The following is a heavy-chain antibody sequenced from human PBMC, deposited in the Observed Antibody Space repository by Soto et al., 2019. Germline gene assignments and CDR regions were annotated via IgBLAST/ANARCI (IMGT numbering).Heavy chain of an antibody. CDR1: GFTFGDYA. V-gene: IGHV3-49*03. CDR2: IRSKAYGGTT. J-gene: IGHJ4*02. D-gene: IGHD5-12*01. Sequence: PGGSLRLSCTASGFTFGDYAMSWFRQAPGKGLEWVGFIRSKAYGGTTEYAASVKGRFTISRDDSKSIAYLQMNSLKTEDTAVYYCTRNPKDGGGYVRYWGQGTLVTVSS. CDR3: TRNPKDGGGYVRY.